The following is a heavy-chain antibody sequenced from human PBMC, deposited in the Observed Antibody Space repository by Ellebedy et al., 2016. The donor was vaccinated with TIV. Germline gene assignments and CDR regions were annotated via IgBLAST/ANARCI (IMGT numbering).Heavy chain of an antibody. J-gene: IGHJ5*02. V-gene: IGHV4-39*01. CDR1: GGSITSSTYY. CDR2: IYYDGTT. CDR3: ARHVTLSSAVRINNSFDL. D-gene: IGHD6-6*01. Sequence: MPSETLSLTCTVSGGSITSSTYYWGWIRQTTGKGLEWIATIYYDGTTYYNPSLKSRVTISGDTSKKQFSLKLSSVTAADTAVYYCARHVTLSSAVRINNSFDLWGQGTLVTVSS.